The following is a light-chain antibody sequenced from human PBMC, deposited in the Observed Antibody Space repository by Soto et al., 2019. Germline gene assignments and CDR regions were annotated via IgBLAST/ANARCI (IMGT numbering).Light chain of an antibody. J-gene: IGLJ1*01. Sequence: QSVLTQPPSASETPGQRVTISCSGSSSNIGSHTVSWYQQLPGTAPKLLIYSNNQRPSGVPDRFSGSKSGTSASLAISGPQSEDEADYYCAAWDDSLNGYVFGTGTKLTVL. CDR3: AAWDDSLNGYV. CDR1: SSNIGSHT. V-gene: IGLV1-44*01. CDR2: SNN.